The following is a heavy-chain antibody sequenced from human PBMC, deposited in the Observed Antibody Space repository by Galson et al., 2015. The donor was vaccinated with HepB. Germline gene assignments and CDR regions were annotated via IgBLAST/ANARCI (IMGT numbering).Heavy chain of an antibody. CDR2: IYPGDSDT. D-gene: IGHD4-11*01. CDR3: VRRAGNSNYDY. CDR1: GYSFPSYW. J-gene: IGHJ4*02. Sequence: QSGAEVKKPGESLKISCKGSGYSFPSYWVDWVRQMPGKGLEWMGIIYPGDSDTIYSPSFQGQVTISVDKSISTAYLQWSSLKASDTATYYCVRRAGNSNYDYWGQGTLVTVSS. V-gene: IGHV5-51*03.